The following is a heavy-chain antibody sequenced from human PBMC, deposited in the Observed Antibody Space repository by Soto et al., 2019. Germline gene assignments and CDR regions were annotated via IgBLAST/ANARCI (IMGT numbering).Heavy chain of an antibody. CDR1: GLTFRDSG. Sequence: QVQLVESGGGVAQPGTSLRLSCVVSGLTFRDSGMHWVRQAPGKGLEWVAVISFDGSERHYRDSVKGRFSISRDNSRNTLYLQMNSLRGDDSAVYYCANGKGGVRYYYGMDVWGQGSTVTVSS. D-gene: IGHD1-26*01. CDR3: ANGKGGVRYYYGMDV. J-gene: IGHJ6*02. V-gene: IGHV3-30*18. CDR2: ISFDGSER.